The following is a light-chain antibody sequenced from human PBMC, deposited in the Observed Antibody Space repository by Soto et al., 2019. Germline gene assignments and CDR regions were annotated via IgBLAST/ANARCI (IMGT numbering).Light chain of an antibody. CDR3: CSYAPNNTLV. J-gene: IGLJ3*02. V-gene: IGLV2-23*02. Sequence: QSALTQPASGSGFPGQSITISCTGTSSDVGSYKLVAWYQQHPDKAPKLMIYEVSERPSGVSNRFSGSKSGNTASLIISGLQTEHEAEYYCCSYAPNNTLVFGGGTKLTVL. CDR1: SSDVGSYKL. CDR2: EVS.